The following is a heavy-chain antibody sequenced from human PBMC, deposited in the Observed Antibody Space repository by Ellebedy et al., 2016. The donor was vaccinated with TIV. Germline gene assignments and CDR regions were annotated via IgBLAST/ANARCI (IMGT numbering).Heavy chain of an antibody. V-gene: IGHV4-59*01. CDR1: GGSISSYY. CDR2: IYYSGST. CDR3: ARGGAAPYYYGMDV. D-gene: IGHD6-13*01. J-gene: IGHJ6*02. Sequence: SETLSLTCTVSGGSISSYYWGWIRQPPGKGLEWIGSIYYSGSTNYNPSLKSRVTITVDTSKNQFSLKLSSVTAADTAVYYCARGGAAPYYYGMDVWGQGTTVTVSS.